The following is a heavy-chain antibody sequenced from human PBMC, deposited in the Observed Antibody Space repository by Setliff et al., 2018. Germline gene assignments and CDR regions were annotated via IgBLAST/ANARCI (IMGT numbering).Heavy chain of an antibody. D-gene: IGHD1-1*01. CDR1: GFSFSNYA. Sequence: GESLRLSCAASGFSFSNYAMHWVRQAPGRGLEWVAFTQFDGNDRYFADSVKGRFTISRDNSKYTLYLQMNSLRVEDSGRYYCAKEKRHRSTWPHGGAFDIWGQGTVVTVSS. J-gene: IGHJ3*02. V-gene: IGHV3-30*02. CDR3: AKEKRHRSTWPHGGAFDI. CDR2: TQFDGNDR.